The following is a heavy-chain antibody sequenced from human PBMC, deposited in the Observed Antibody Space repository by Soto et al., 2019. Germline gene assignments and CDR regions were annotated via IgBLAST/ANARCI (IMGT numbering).Heavy chain of an antibody. CDR3: ARARPHCSSTTCYNDYYGMDV. J-gene: IGHJ6*01. CDR1: GSSFTSYP. Sequence: QVQLVESGGGAVQPGGSLRLSCAASGSSFTSYPMHWVRQAPGKGLEWVAVISYDGSSKDYADSVKGRFTMSRDNPKNTLYLQMNSLRDEDTAVYYCARARPHCSSTTCYNDYYGMDVW. D-gene: IGHD2-2*02. CDR2: ISYDGSSK. V-gene: IGHV3-30-3*01.